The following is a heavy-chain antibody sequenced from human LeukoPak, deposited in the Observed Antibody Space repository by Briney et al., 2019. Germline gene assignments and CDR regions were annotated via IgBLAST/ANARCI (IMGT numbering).Heavy chain of an antibody. Sequence: SVKVSCNASGGTFSSYAISWVRQAPGQGLEWMGEIIPIFGTANYAQKFQGRVTITADESTSTAYMELSSLRSEDTAVYYCTSARLRWFGENDYWGQGTLVTVSS. D-gene: IGHD3-10*01. CDR1: GGTFSSYA. CDR3: TSARLRWFGENDY. J-gene: IGHJ4*02. CDR2: IIPIFGTA. V-gene: IGHV1-69*13.